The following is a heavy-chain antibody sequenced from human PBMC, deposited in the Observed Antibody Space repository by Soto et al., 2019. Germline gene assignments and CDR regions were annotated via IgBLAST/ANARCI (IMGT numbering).Heavy chain of an antibody. CDR3: AKDRREYYGDHGEDGMDV. D-gene: IGHD4-17*01. J-gene: IGHJ6*02. CDR1: GLSFSDYA. CDR2: ISYEGKTK. Sequence: QVQLLESGGGVVQPGRSLRISCAASGLSFSDYAMPWVRQAPVKGLEWVALISYEGKTKYYTESVKGRFLISRDNSKNTLFLQMNSLRGEDTAVYYCAKDRREYYGDHGEDGMDVWGQGTTVTGAS. V-gene: IGHV3-30*18.